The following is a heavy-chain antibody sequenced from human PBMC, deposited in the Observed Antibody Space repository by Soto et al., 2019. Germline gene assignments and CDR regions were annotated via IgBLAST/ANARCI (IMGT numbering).Heavy chain of an antibody. V-gene: IGHV3-7*01. CDR3: ASEYGRGLDV. CDR2: IKEDGSEK. D-gene: IGHD3-10*01. CDR1: GFSFSHYW. Sequence: PGGSLRLSCATSGFSFSHYWMSWVRQAPGKGLEWVANIKEDGSEKYYVDSVRGRFTISRDNAENSLFLQMNSLSAEDTAVYYCASEYGRGLDVWGQGTTVTVYS. J-gene: IGHJ6*02.